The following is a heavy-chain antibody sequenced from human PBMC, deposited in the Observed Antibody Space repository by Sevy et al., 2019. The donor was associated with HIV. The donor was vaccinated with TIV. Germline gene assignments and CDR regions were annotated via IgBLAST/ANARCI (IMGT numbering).Heavy chain of an antibody. D-gene: IGHD1-7*01. CDR3: AREGGIGGTTPPFDY. CDR2: IYTSGST. V-gene: IGHV4-4*07. J-gene: IGHJ4*02. Sequence: SETLSLTCTVSGGSISSYYWSWIRQPAGTGLEWIGRIYTSGSTNYNPSLKSRVTMSVDTSKNQFSLKLSSVTAADTAVYYCAREGGIGGTTPPFDYWGQGTLVTVSS. CDR1: GGSISSYY.